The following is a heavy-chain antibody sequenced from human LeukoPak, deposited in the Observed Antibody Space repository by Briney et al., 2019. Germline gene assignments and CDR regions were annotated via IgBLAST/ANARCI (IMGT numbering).Heavy chain of an antibody. D-gene: IGHD3-3*01. CDR3: ARGDTIFGVVRKIDY. CDR2: INTNTGNP. CDR1: GYTFTSYS. J-gene: IGHJ4*02. V-gene: IGHV7-4-1*02. Sequence: GASVKVSCKASGYTFTSYSISWVRQAPGQGLEWMGWINTNTGNPTYAQGFTGRFVFSLDTSVSTAYLQISSLKAEDTAVYYCARGDTIFGVVRKIDYWGQGTLVTVSS.